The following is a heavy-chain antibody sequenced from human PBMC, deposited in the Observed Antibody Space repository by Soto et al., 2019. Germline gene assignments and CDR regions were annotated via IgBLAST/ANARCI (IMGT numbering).Heavy chain of an antibody. Sequence: EVQLLESGGGLVQPGGSLRLSCAASGFLFNSYAMSWVRQAPGKGLEWVSSISGSGSSTHYADPVKGRFTISRANSKNTLYLQMNSLRGEDTAVYYCANSPKYCSGGSCYYHYYMDVWGKGTTVAVSS. V-gene: IGHV3-23*01. CDR2: ISGSGSST. D-gene: IGHD2-15*01. CDR1: GFLFNSYA. J-gene: IGHJ6*03. CDR3: ANSPKYCSGGSCYYHYYMDV.